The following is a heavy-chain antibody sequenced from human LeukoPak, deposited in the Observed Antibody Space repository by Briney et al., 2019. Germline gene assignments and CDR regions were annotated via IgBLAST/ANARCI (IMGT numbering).Heavy chain of an antibody. Sequence: PGGSLRLSCAPSGFPFSSYEMNWVRQAPARGLEWVSYISSGGNTIYYADSVKGRFTISRDNAKNSLYLQMNSLRAEDTAVYYCAREGTAMVSFDYWGQGTLVTASS. CDR2: ISSGGNTI. V-gene: IGHV3-48*03. J-gene: IGHJ4*02. CDR1: GFPFSSYE. D-gene: IGHD5-18*01. CDR3: AREGTAMVSFDY.